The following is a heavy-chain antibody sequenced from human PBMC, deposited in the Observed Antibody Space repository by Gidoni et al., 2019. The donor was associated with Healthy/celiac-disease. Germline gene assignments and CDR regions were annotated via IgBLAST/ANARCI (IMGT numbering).Heavy chain of an antibody. CDR1: GGSISSYY. Sequence: QVQLQESGPGLVKPSETLSLTCTVPGGSISSYYWNWIRQPPGKGLEWIGYIYDSGSTNYNPSLKSRLTISVDTSKNQFSLKLSSVTAADTAVYYCAREIAAAGRGYNWFDPWGQGTLVTVSS. V-gene: IGHV4-59*01. CDR3: AREIAAAGRGYNWFDP. CDR2: IYDSGST. D-gene: IGHD6-13*01. J-gene: IGHJ5*02.